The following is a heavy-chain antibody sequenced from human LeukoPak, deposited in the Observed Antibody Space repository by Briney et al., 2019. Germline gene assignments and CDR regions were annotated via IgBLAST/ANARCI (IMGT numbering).Heavy chain of an antibody. CDR1: GGSFSGYY. Sequence: SETLSLTCAVYGGSFSGYYWSWTRQPPGKGLEWIGEINHSGSTNYNPSLKSRVTISVDTSKNQFSLKLSSVTAADTAVYYCARRGTRYNWFDPWGQGTLVTVSS. V-gene: IGHV4-34*01. CDR3: ARRGTRYNWFDP. J-gene: IGHJ5*02. CDR2: INHSGST.